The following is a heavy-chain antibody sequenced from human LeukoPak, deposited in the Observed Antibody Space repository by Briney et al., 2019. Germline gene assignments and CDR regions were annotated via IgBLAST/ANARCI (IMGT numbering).Heavy chain of an antibody. Sequence: SETLSLTCTVSGGSISSYYWSWIRQPPGKGLEWIGYIYYSGSTNYNPSLKSRVTISVDTSKNQFSLKLSSVTAADTAVYYCAREYSYGYLDYWGQGTLVTVSS. CDR1: GGSISSYY. CDR3: AREYSYGYLDY. J-gene: IGHJ4*02. D-gene: IGHD5-18*01. CDR2: IYYSGST. V-gene: IGHV4-59*12.